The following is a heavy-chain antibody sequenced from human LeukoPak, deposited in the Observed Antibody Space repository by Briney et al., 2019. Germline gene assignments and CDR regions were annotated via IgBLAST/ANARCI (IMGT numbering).Heavy chain of an antibody. J-gene: IGHJ4*02. D-gene: IGHD2-21*02. V-gene: IGHV3-23*01. CDR1: GFTFSSYA. CDR2: INSNDGST. Sequence: GGSLRLSCAASGFTFSSYAMSWVGQAPGTGQEWLAGINSNDGSTYYTDSVKGRFTISRDNSKNTLYLQINSLRAEDTAVYYCAKVHLDVVVVTAIPDYFDSWGQGALVTVSS. CDR3: AKVHLDVVVVTAIPDYFDS.